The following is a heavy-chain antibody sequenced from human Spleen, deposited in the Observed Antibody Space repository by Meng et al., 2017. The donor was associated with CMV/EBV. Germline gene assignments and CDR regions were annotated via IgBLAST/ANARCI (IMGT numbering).Heavy chain of an antibody. D-gene: IGHD3-3*01. CDR1: GYTFTGYY. Sequence: SGYTFTGYYIHWVRQAPGQGLEWMGWINPNSGATNYAQKFKGRVTMTRATSINTDYMELSRLRSDDTAVYYCASPGDYDFWSGSYDYWGQGTLVTVSS. V-gene: IGHV1-2*02. J-gene: IGHJ4*02. CDR2: INPNSGAT. CDR3: ASPGDYDFWSGSYDY.